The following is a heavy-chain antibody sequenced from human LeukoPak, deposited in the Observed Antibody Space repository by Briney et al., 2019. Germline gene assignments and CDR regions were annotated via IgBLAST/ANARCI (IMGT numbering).Heavy chain of an antibody. CDR2: IGYEGVHK. J-gene: IGHJ4*02. D-gene: IGHD4-23*01. Sequence: PGGSLRLSCAASGFTFHNFGMHWVRQAPGKGREWVSFIGYEGVHKYYADSVKGRFTISKDNSKATLYLQMNSLRPEDTAVYYCAKDLHGGYSSDYWGQGTVVTVFS. CDR3: AKDLHGGYSSDY. CDR1: GFTFHNFG. V-gene: IGHV3-30*02.